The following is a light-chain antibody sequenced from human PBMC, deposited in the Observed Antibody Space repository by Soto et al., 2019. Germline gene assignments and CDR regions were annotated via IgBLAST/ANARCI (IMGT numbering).Light chain of an antibody. Sequence: DIQMTQSPSTLSASVGDRVTITCRASRSISSWLAWYQQKPGKAPKLLIYDASSLESGVPSRFSGSGSGTEFTLTISSLQPDDFATYYCQQYNGYPYTFGQGTKVDIK. CDR2: DAS. V-gene: IGKV1-5*01. J-gene: IGKJ2*01. CDR3: QQYNGYPYT. CDR1: RSISSW.